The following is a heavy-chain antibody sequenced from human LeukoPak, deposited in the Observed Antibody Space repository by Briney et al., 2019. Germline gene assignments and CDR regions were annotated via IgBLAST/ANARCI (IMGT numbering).Heavy chain of an antibody. CDR3: ARGPSYCSSTSCYGAYYYYGMDV. V-gene: IGHV4-34*01. CDR2: INHSGCT. J-gene: IGHJ6*02. CDR1: GGSFSGYY. D-gene: IGHD2-2*01. Sequence: SETLSLTCAVYGGSFSGYYWSWIRQPPGKGLEWIGEINHSGCTNYNPSLKSRVTISIDTSKNQFSLKLSSVTAADTAVYYCARGPSYCSSTSCYGAYYYYGMDVWGQGTTVTVSS.